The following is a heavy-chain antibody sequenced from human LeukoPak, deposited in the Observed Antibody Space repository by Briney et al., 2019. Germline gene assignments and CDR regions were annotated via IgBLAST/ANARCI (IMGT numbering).Heavy chain of an antibody. V-gene: IGHV5-51*01. CDR1: GYSFSTYW. Sequence: GESLKISCKGSGYSFSTYWIGWVRQMPGKGLEWMGIIYPGDSDTRYSPSFQGQVTMSVDKSISTAYLQWSSLKASDTAMYYCARHDRTRNDLSDYWGQGTLVTVSS. CDR2: IYPGDSDT. J-gene: IGHJ4*02. CDR3: ARHDRTRNDLSDY. D-gene: IGHD1-1*01.